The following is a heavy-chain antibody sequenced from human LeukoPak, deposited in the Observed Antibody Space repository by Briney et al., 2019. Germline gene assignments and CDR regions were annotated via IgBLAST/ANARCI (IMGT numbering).Heavy chain of an antibody. CDR2: ITSAGGTT. J-gene: IGHJ5*01. D-gene: IGHD3-10*01. V-gene: IGHV3-23*01. CDR1: KFTFSIYA. Sequence: GGSLRLSCAASKFTFSIYAMSWVRQAPGKGLEWVSSITSAGGTTWYAGSVKGRFTISRDNSKNTVYLQMNSLGVEDTAVYYCAKDRPNYYGTDGHYYRRDGDSWGQGTLVTVSS. CDR3: AKDRPNYYGTDGHYYRRDGDS.